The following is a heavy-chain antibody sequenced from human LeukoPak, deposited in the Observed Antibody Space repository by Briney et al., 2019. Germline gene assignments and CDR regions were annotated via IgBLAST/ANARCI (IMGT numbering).Heavy chain of an antibody. J-gene: IGHJ6*03. D-gene: IGHD1-14*01. CDR1: GYTFTGNY. V-gene: IGHV1-2*02. CDR2: INPNSGGT. CDR3: ARGVAGVYFYYYMDV. Sequence: GASVKVSCKASGYTFTGNYIHWVRQAPGQGLEWMGWINPNSGGTNYAQKFQGRVTMTRDTSISTAYMELSRLRSDDTAVYYCARGVAGVYFYYYMDVWGKGTTVTVSS.